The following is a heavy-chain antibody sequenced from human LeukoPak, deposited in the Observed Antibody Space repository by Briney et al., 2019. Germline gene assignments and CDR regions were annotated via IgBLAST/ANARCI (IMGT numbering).Heavy chain of an antibody. Sequence: SEALSLTCTVSGGSISSSSYYWGWIRQPPGKGLEWIGSIYYSGSTYYNPSLKSRVTISVDTSKNQFSLKLSSVTAADTAVYYCARGRVNPTYGSGSYGLWWGQGTLVTVSS. CDR2: IYYSGST. CDR1: GGSISSSSYY. J-gene: IGHJ4*02. V-gene: IGHV4-39*07. D-gene: IGHD3-10*01. CDR3: ARGRVNPTYGSGSYGLW.